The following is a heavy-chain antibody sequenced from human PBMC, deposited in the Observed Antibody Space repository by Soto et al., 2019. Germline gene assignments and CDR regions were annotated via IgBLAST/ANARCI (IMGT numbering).Heavy chain of an antibody. CDR1: GGTFSSYA. CDR2: IIPIFGTA. J-gene: IGHJ5*02. CDR3: ARDSPPPYDFWSGYSKPYNWFDP. Sequence: SVKVSCKASGGTFSSYAISWVRQAPGQGLEWMGGIIPIFGTANYAQKFQGRVTITADESTSTAYMELSSLRSEDTAVYYCARDSPPPYDFWSGYSKPYNWFDPWGQGTLVTVSS. D-gene: IGHD3-3*01. V-gene: IGHV1-69*13.